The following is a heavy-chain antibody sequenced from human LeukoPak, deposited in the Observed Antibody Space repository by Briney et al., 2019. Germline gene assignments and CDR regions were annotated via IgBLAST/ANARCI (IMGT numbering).Heavy chain of an antibody. CDR1: GGTFSSYA. J-gene: IGHJ4*02. CDR2: IIPIFGTA. CDR3: AKCPDPDIVATINFDY. D-gene: IGHD5-12*01. Sequence: SVKVSCKASGGTFSSYAISWVRQAPGQGLEWMGGIIPIFGTANYAQKFQGRVTITADESTSTAYMELSSLRSEDTAVYYCAKCPDPDIVATINFDYWGQGTLVTVSS. V-gene: IGHV1-69*13.